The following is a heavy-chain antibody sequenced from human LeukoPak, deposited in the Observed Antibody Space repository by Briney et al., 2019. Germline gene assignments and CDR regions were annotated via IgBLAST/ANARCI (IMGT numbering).Heavy chain of an antibody. J-gene: IGHJ5*02. CDR1: GASVNGASVTTYY. D-gene: IGHD2-15*01. CDR3: ARGCSGGSCYESKFDP. CDR2: IHYSGST. Sequence: SETLSLTCTVSGASVNGASVTTYYWSWIRQPPGKGLEWIGYIHYSGSTSYNPSLKSRVTISGDRSKNQFSLNLTSVTAADTAVYYCARGCSGGSCYESKFDPWGQGTLVTVSS. V-gene: IGHV4-61*01.